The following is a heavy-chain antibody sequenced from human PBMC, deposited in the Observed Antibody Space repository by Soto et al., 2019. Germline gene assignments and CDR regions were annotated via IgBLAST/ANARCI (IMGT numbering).Heavy chain of an antibody. Sequence: QLQLQESGPGLVKPSETLSLTCSVSDDSINSDKYYWGWIRQPPGKGLEWIGSIYYRGNAYYNPSPHTRVTISLDKPKSQFSMKLNSVTAADSAVYFCARLEGLATISYYFDFWGPGALVTVSS. J-gene: IGHJ4*02. V-gene: IGHV4-39*01. CDR1: DDSINSDKYY. CDR3: ARLEGLATISYYFDF. D-gene: IGHD3-9*01. CDR2: IYYRGNA.